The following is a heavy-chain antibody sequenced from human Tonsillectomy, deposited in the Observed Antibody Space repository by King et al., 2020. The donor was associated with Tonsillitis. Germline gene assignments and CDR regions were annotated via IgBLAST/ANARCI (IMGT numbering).Heavy chain of an antibody. CDR3: STRPPPHGDYTLDY. J-gene: IGHJ4*02. D-gene: IGHD4-17*01. CDR2: IKSKSNGGTT. Sequence: VQLVESGGGLVQPGGSLRLSCAASGFSFSDAWMNWVRQAPGKGLEWVGRIKSKSNGGTTDYAAPVKGRFTISRDDSKNTIYLQMSSLTTDDTAIYYCSTRPPPHGDYTLDYWGQGTLVTVCS. CDR1: GFSFSDAW. V-gene: IGHV3-15*01.